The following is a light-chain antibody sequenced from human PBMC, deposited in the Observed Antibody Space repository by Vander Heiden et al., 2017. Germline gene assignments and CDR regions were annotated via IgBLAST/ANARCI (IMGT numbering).Light chain of an antibody. V-gene: IGLV2-23*02. Sequence: QSALTKPASVSGSPGQSITISCTATSRDVGSYNLVSWYQQHPGKGPKLMIYEVSKWPSGVSNRFSGSKSGNTSSLTISGLQADDEADYFCCSYAGSPYVFGTGPKFTVL. CDR1: SRDVGSYNL. CDR3: CSYAGSPYV. CDR2: EVS. J-gene: IGLJ1*01.